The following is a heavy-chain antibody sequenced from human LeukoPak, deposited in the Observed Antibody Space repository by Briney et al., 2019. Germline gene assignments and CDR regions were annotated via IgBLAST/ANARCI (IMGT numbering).Heavy chain of an antibody. J-gene: IGHJ4*02. Sequence: ASVKVSCKASGFTFNTYALSWLRQAPGQGLEWMGWISGYNGDTNYAQKFQGRVMMTKDTSTTTAYMEVRSLRPDDTAVYYCARDHIQWELLPLFDYWGQGTLVTVSS. CDR1: GFTFNTYA. D-gene: IGHD1-26*01. V-gene: IGHV1-18*01. CDR3: ARDHIQWELLPLFDY. CDR2: ISGYNGDT.